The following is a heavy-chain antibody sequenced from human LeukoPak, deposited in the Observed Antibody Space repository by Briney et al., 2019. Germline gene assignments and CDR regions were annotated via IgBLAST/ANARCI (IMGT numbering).Heavy chain of an antibody. V-gene: IGHV1-69*01. CDR3: AGGKYSGSYEIDY. J-gene: IGHJ4*02. Sequence: ASVKVSCKASGGTFSSYAISWVRQAPGQGLEWMGGIIPIFGTANYAQKFQGRVTITADESTSTAYMELSSLRSEDTAVYYCAGGKYSGSYEIDYWGQGTLVTVSS. D-gene: IGHD1-26*01. CDR1: GGTFSSYA. CDR2: IIPIFGTA.